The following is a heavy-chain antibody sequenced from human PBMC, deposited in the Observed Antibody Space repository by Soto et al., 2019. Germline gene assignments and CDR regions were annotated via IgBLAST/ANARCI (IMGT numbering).Heavy chain of an antibody. D-gene: IGHD2-21*02. CDR3: ARGVYCGGGCYSGTDY. V-gene: IGHV4-31*03. Sequence: QVQLQESGPGLVKPSQTLSLTCTVSGGSISSIVYYWTWIRQPPGTGLAWIGYIQSSGVTYYNPSLKSRLTISVDTSKNQFSLKLSSVTAADTAVYYCARGVYCGGGCYSGTDYWGQGTLVTVSS. J-gene: IGHJ4*02. CDR1: GGSISSIVYY. CDR2: IQSSGVT.